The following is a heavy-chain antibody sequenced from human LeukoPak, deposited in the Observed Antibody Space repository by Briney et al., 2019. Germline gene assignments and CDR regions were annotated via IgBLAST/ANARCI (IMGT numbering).Heavy chain of an antibody. J-gene: IGHJ4*02. D-gene: IGHD3/OR15-3a*01. CDR1: GGSFSGYY. Sequence: PSETLSLTCAVSGGSFSGYYWNWIRQPPGKGLEWIGSIYHSGSTYDNPSLKSRVTISVDTSKNQFSLKLSSVTAADTAVYFCAREVGLWGQGTLVTVSS. CDR2: IYHSGST. CDR3: AREVGL. V-gene: IGHV4-38-2*02.